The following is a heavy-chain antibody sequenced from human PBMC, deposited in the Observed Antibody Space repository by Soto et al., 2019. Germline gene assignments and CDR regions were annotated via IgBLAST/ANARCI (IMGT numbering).Heavy chain of an antibody. CDR1: GGSISSSNW. Sequence: QVQLQESGPGLVKPSGTLSLTCAVSGGSISSSNWWSWVRQPPGKGLEWIGEIYHSGSTNYNPSLKSRVTISVDKSKNQFSLKLSSVTAADTAVYYCASSGGTESRDYYYYYGMDVWGQGTTVIVSS. D-gene: IGHD3-10*01. CDR2: IYHSGST. CDR3: ASSGGTESRDYYYYYGMDV. V-gene: IGHV4-4*02. J-gene: IGHJ6*02.